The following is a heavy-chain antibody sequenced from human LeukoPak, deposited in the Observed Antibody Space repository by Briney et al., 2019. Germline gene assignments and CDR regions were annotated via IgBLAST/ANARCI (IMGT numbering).Heavy chain of an antibody. Sequence: PSETLSLTCTVSGGSISSGSYYWSWIRQPAGKGLEWIGYIYYSGSTNYNPSLKSRVTISVDTSKNQFSLKLSSVTAADTAVYYCARGYNWGVIIVWGQGTLVTVSS. CDR2: IYYSGST. V-gene: IGHV4-61*10. CDR1: GGSISSGSYY. J-gene: IGHJ4*02. D-gene: IGHD3-10*01. CDR3: ARGYNWGVIIV.